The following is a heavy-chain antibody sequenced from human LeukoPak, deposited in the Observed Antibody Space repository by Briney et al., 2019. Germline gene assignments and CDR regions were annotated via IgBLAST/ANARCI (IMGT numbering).Heavy chain of an antibody. CDR1: GFIVSNND. V-gene: IGHV3-48*03. CDR2: ISSSGRTI. Sequence: PGGSLRLSCAASGFIVSNNDMNWVRQAPGKGLECISYISSSGRTIYYADSLKGRFTVSRDNAKNSLYLRMNNLRAEDTAVYYCARGEYYFDYWGQGTLVTVSS. CDR3: ARGEYYFDY. J-gene: IGHJ4*02.